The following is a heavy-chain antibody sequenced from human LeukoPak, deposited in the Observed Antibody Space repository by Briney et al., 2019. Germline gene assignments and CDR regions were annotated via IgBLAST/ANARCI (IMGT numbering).Heavy chain of an antibody. D-gene: IGHD2-2*01. CDR1: GFAFAEHG. CDR3: ARAPITSPFYFDY. Sequence: GGSLRLSRTASGFAFAEHGTSWVRQVPGKGLEWVSGINWSGGSTGYADPLRGRFTISRDNAKNSLYLQMDSLRAEDTALYYCARAPITSPFYFDYWGQGTLVTVSS. CDR2: INWSGGST. V-gene: IGHV3-20*04. J-gene: IGHJ4*02.